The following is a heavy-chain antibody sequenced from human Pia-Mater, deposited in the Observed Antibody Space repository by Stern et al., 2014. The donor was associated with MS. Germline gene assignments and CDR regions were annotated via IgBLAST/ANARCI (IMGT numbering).Heavy chain of an antibody. V-gene: IGHV1-69*01. CDR2: IIPIFGTA. D-gene: IGHD3-9*01. J-gene: IGHJ6*02. CDR3: ARDGRHTDNYGLDV. CDR1: GGTFNVYA. Sequence: VQLEESGAEVKKPGSSAKVSCKASGGTFNVYAINWLRQAPGQGLEWMGGIIPIFGTANHAQKFQGRVTISADESTRTSSMQLSSLRYDDTAVYYCARDGRHTDNYGLDVWGQGTTVTVSS.